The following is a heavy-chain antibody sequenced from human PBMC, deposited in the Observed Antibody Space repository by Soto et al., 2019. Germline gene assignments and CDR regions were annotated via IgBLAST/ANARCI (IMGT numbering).Heavy chain of an antibody. CDR1: GFSFSDYY. CDR2: SRNKANSYNP. J-gene: IGHJ4*02. CDR3: ARDTGGSYDY. V-gene: IGHV3-72*01. D-gene: IGHD3-16*01. Sequence: EVKLVESGGGLVQPGGSLRLSCAASGFSFSDYYMDWVRQVPGKGLEWVGRSRNKANSYNPEYAPSVKDRFSISRDNSKDSKYLQMNSLKTGDTAVYYCARDTGGSYDYWGQGALVTVSS.